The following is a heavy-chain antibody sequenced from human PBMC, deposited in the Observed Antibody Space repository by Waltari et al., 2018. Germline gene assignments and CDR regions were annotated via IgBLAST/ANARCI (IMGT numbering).Heavy chain of an antibody. V-gene: IGHV4-39*07. Sequence: QLQLQESGPGLVKPSKTLSLTCTVSGGSIRTSRFYWGWIRQPPGKGLEWIGSVYYSGAAYYSPSLKSRVTILVDTSKNQFALTLSSVTVADTAVYYCGRYSTYPDVCLDPWGQGTLVTVSP. J-gene: IGHJ5*02. D-gene: IGHD3-16*02. CDR1: GGSIRTSRFY. CDR2: VYYSGAA. CDR3: GRYSTYPDVCLDP.